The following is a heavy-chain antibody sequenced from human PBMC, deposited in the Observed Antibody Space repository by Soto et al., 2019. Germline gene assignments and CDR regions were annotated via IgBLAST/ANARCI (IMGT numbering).Heavy chain of an antibody. J-gene: IGHJ6*02. CDR3: ATEGGLGSSGWGVFYYSGMDV. Sequence: SVKVSCKASGGTFGNFAISWVRQAPGQGLEWMGGIIPMFETANYAQRFQGRVTIIADESTNTVYMYLTGLRSEDTAVYYCATEGGLGSSGWGVFYYSGMDVWGQGTTVTVS. D-gene: IGHD6-19*01. CDR1: GGTFGNFA. V-gene: IGHV1-69*13. CDR2: IIPMFETA.